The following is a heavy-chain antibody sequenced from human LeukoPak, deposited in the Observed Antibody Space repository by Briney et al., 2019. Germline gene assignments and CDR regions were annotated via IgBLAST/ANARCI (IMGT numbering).Heavy chain of an antibody. J-gene: IGHJ4*02. CDR2: INTNGGIT. CDR3: ARDSRVDTLRDYFDY. CDR1: GFTFSSYA. Sequence: PGGSLRLSCAASGFTFSSYAMSWVRQAPGKGLEWVSVINTNGGITYYADSVRGRFTISRDNSKNTLYLQMNSLRAEDTAVYYCARDSRVDTLRDYFDYWGQGTLVTVSS. V-gene: IGHV3-23*01. D-gene: IGHD5-18*01.